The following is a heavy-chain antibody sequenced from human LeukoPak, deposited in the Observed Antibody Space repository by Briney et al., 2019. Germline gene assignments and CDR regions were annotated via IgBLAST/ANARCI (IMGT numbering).Heavy chain of an antibody. CDR2: IKQDGSEK. CDR1: GFTFSSYW. Sequence: GGSLRLSCAASGFTFSSYWMSWVRQAPGKGLEWVANIKQDGSEKYYVDSVKGRFTISRDNAKNSLYLQMNSLRAEDTAVYYCARSTFSLAVKDYYYYMDVWGKGTTVTVSS. V-gene: IGHV3-7*01. D-gene: IGHD2-21*01. J-gene: IGHJ6*03. CDR3: ARSTFSLAVKDYYYYMDV.